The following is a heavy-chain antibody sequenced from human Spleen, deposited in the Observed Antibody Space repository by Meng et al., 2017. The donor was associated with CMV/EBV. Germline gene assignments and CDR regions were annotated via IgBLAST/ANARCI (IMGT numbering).Heavy chain of an antibody. CDR1: GGTFSNYA. D-gene: IGHD6-25*01. V-gene: IGHV3-23*01. J-gene: IGHJ4*02. CDR2: VSNTGDST. Sequence: SCKASGGTFSNYAMSWVRQAPGKGLEWVSSVSNTGDSTYYAESVKGRFTISRDNSKNTVYLQMSSLRAEDTAVYYCAKDAIAAADTGYFDYWGQGTLVTVSS. CDR3: AKDAIAAADTGYFDY.